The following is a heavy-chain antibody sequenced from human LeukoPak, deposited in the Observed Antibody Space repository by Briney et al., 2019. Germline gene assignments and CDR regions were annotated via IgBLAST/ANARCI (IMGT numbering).Heavy chain of an antibody. D-gene: IGHD4-17*01. CDR2: INWNGGST. V-gene: IGHV3-20*01. CDR1: GFTFDDYA. J-gene: IGHJ5*02. CDR3: ARDNGDYPNWFDP. Sequence: PGRSLRLSCAASGFTFDDYAMHWVRQAPGKGLEWVSGINWNGGSTGYADSVKGRFTISRDNAKNSLYLQMNSLRAEDTALYHCARDNGDYPNWFDPWGQGTLVTVSS.